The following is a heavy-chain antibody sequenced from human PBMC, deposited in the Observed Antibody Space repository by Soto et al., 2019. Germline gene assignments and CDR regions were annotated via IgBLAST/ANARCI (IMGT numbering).Heavy chain of an antibody. V-gene: IGHV3-30-3*01. D-gene: IGHD3-3*01. CDR3: ARDPSEDYDFWSGYYPGDGMDV. J-gene: IGHJ6*02. Sequence: GGSLRLSCAASGFTFSSYAMHWVRQAPGKGLEWVAVISYDGSNKYYADSVKGRFTISRDNSKNTLYLQMNSLRAEDTAVYYCARDPSEDYDFWSGYYPGDGMDVWGQGTTVTVS. CDR2: ISYDGSNK. CDR1: GFTFSSYA.